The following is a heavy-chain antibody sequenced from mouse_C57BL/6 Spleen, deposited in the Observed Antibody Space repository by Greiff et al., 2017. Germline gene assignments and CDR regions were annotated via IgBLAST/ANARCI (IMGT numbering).Heavy chain of an antibody. J-gene: IGHJ3*01. Sequence: EVKLQESGGGLVKPGGSLKLSCAASGFTFSSYAMSWVRQTPEKRLEWVATISDGGSYTYYPDNVKGRFTISRDNAKNNLYLQMSHLKSEDTAMYYCARPTGFAYWGQGTLVTVSA. CDR2: ISDGGSYT. CDR1: GFTFSSYA. V-gene: IGHV5-4*03. CDR3: ARPTGFAY.